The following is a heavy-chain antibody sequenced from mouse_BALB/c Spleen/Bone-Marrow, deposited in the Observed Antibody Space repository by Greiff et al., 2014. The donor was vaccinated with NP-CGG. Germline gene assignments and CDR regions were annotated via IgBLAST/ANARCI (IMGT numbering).Heavy chain of an antibody. Sequence: SATELVKPGASVKMSCKTSGYTFTSYNMHWVKQTPGQGLEWIGSIYPGNGDSSYNQKFKGKATLTTDKSSSTAYMQVSSLTSEDSAVYYCAREGRSHFDPWGQGPTLTVSS. CDR2: IYPGNGDS. CDR1: GYTFTSYN. J-gene: IGHJ2*01. V-gene: IGHV1-12*01. CDR3: AREGRSHFDP.